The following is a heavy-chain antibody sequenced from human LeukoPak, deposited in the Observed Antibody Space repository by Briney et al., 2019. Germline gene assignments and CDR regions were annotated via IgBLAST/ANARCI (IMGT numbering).Heavy chain of an antibody. V-gene: IGHV1-8*02. CDR2: MNPNSGNT. CDR1: GGTFSNYA. CDR3: ARASAWYQGPYYFDY. Sequence: RTSVKVSCKASGGTFSNYAINWVRQATGQGLEWMGWMNPNSGNTGYAQKFQGRVTMTRNTSISTAYMELSSLRSEDTAVYYCARASAWYQGPYYFDYWGQGTLVTVSS. J-gene: IGHJ4*02. D-gene: IGHD6-19*01.